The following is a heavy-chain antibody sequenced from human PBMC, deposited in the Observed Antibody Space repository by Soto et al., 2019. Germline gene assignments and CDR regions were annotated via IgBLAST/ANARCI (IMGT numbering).Heavy chain of an antibody. CDR1: GFTFSRYN. V-gene: IGHV3-21*01. D-gene: IGHD6-6*01. CDR3: ARGVRSSYPDFDY. J-gene: IGHJ4*02. CDR2: ISSSNSYI. Sequence: EVQLVESGGGLVKHGGSLRLSCTASGFTFSRYNMNWVRQAPGKGLEWVSSISSSNSYIYYADSVKGRFTISRDNAKNSLYLQMNSLRVEDTAVYYCARGVRSSYPDFDYWGQGTLVTVS.